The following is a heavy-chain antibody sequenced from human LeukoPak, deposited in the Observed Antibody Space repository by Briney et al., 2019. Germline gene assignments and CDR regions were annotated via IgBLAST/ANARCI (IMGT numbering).Heavy chain of an antibody. CDR2: INPSGGST. V-gene: IGHV1-46*01. J-gene: IGHJ4*02. Sequence: ASVKVSCKASGYTFTSYYMHWVRQAPGQGLEWMGIINPSGGSTSYAQKFQGRVTMTRDTSISTAYMELSRLRSDDTAVYYCARVGSSSPLPPWDWGQGTLVTVSS. D-gene: IGHD6-6*01. CDR3: ARVGSSSPLPPWD. CDR1: GYTFTSYY.